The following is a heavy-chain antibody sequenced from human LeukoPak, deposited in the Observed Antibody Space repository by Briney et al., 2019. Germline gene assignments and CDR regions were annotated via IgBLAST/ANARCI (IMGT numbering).Heavy chain of an antibody. J-gene: IGHJ6*03. CDR1: GASISSYY. V-gene: IGHV4-4*07. D-gene: IGHD3-10*01. Sequence: SETLSLTCNVSGASISSYYWSWIRQPAGKGLEWIGRIYTTGSTNYNPSLKSRVTMSVDTSKNQFSLKVSSVTAADTAVYYCARVFDSGSQAYFYYMDVWGKGTTVTISS. CDR3: ARVFDSGSQAYFYYMDV. CDR2: IYTTGST.